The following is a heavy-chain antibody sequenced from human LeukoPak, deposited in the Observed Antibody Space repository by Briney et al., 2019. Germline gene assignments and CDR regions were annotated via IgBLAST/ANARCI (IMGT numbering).Heavy chain of an antibody. J-gene: IGHJ4*02. CDR3: ARDLVGATTI. CDR2: IYSGGST. CDR1: GFTVSSNY. V-gene: IGHV3-53*01. D-gene: IGHD1-26*01. Sequence: GGSLRLSCAASGFTVSSNYMSWVRQAPGKGLEWVSVIYSGGSTYYADSVKGRFTISRDNSKNTLYLQMNSLRAEDTAVYYCARDLVGATTIWGQETLVTVSS.